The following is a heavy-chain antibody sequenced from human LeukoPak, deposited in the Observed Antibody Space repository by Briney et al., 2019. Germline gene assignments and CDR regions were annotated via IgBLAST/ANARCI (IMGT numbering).Heavy chain of an antibody. CDR1: GGTFSSYA. CDR3: ARMGVELELRGYFDL. J-gene: IGHJ2*01. V-gene: IGHV1-69*13. D-gene: IGHD1-7*01. CDR2: IIPIFGTA. Sequence: SVKVSCKASGGTFSSYAISWVRQAPGQGLEWMGGIIPIFGTANYAQKFQGRVTITANESTSTAYMELSSLRSEDTAVYYCARMGVELELRGYFDLWGRGTLVTVSS.